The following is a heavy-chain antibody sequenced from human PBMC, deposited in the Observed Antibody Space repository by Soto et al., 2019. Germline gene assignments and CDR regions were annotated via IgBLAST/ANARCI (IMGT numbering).Heavy chain of an antibody. J-gene: IGHJ3*02. CDR1: GGSISSYY. CDR2: NYYSGST. V-gene: IGHV4-59*01. Sequence: SETLSLTCTVSGGSISSYYWSWIRQPPGKGLEWIGYNYYSGSTNYNPSLKSRVTISVDTSKNQFSLKLSSVTAADTAVYYCAREGEGNYDIWGQGTMVTVSS. D-gene: IGHD3-16*01. CDR3: AREGEGNYDI.